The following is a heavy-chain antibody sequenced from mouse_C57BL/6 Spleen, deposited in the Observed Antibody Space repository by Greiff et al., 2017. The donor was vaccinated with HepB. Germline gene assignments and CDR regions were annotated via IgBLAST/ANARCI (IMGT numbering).Heavy chain of an antibody. J-gene: IGHJ2*01. CDR3: ARSLITTVVARYYFDY. V-gene: IGHV1-50*01. CDR2: IDPSDSYT. CDR1: GYTFTSYW. Sequence: VQLQQPGAELVKPGASVKLSCKASGYTFTSYWMQWVKQRPGQGLEWIGEIDPSDSYTNYNQKFKGKATLTVDTSSSTAYMQLSSLTSEDSAVYYCARSLITTVVARYYFDYWGKGTTLTVSS. D-gene: IGHD1-1*01.